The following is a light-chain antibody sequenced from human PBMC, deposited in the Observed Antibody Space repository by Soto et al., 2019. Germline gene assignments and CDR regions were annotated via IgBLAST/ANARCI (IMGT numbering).Light chain of an antibody. Sequence: QSVLTQPASVSGSPGQSITIPCTGTSGDVGSYNLVSWYQQHPGKAPKLLIYEVTERPSGVSNRFSGSKSGSTASLTISGLQPDDKADYYCCSYAVTSEVFVTGTMVTVL. CDR3: CSYAVTSEV. V-gene: IGLV2-23*02. CDR2: EVT. CDR1: SGDVGSYNL. J-gene: IGLJ1*01.